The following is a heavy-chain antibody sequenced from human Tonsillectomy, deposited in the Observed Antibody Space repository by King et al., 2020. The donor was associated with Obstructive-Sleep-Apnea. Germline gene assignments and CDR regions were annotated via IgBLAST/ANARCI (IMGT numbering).Heavy chain of an antibody. CDR3: ARLYYYDRSGFYAGWYFDL. Sequence: QVQLQESGPGLVKPSETLSLTCTVSGGSISPYYWSWIRQPPGKGLEWIGYIYYSGSSNYNPSLQSRVTMSLHTSKNQFSLKLSSVTAADTALYYCARLYYYDRSGFYAGWYFDLWGRGTLVTVSS. CDR1: GGSISPYY. CDR2: IYYSGSS. D-gene: IGHD3-22*01. V-gene: IGHV4-59*01. J-gene: IGHJ2*01.